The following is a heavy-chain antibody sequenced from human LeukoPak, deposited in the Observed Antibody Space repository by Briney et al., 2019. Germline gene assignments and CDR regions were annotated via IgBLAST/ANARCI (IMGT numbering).Heavy chain of an antibody. CDR2: IYYRGST. CDR3: VRGKGYFQH. V-gene: IGHV4-59*01. Sequence: PSETLSLTCTVSGGSINNYYWSWIRQPPGKGLEWIGYIYYRGSTNYNPSLKSRVTFSVDTSKNQFSLKLNSVTAADTAVYYCVRGKGYFQHWGQGTLVTVSS. CDR1: GGSINNYY. J-gene: IGHJ1*01.